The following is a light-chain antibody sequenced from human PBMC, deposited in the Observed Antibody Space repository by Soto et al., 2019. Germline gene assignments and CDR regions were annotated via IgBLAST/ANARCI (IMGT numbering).Light chain of an antibody. Sequence: DIQLTQSPVFLSASVGDRVTITCRASQGISSYLACYQQKPGKAPKLLIYAASPLQSGVPSRFSGSGSGTECTLTISRLQPEYFANYYCQQLNSYPLTFGQGTKVEIK. J-gene: IGKJ4*01. CDR2: AAS. CDR3: QQLNSYPLT. CDR1: QGISSY. V-gene: IGKV1-9*01.